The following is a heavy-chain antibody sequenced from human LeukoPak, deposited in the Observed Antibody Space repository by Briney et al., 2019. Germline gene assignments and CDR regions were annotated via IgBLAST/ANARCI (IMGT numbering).Heavy chain of an antibody. CDR3: AKDKSYSIDY. CDR1: GFTFSSYG. D-gene: IGHD3-10*01. J-gene: IGHJ4*02. CDR2: IRYTGSKK. Sequence: GGSLRLSCAASGFTFSSYGMHWVRQAPGKGLEWVAFIRYTGSKKYYADSVKGRFTISRDNSKNTLYLQTNSLRAEDTAVYHCAKDKSYSIDYWGQGTLVTVSS. V-gene: IGHV3-30*02.